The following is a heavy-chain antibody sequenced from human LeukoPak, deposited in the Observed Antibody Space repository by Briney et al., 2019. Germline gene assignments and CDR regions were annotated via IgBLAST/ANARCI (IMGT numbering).Heavy chain of an antibody. J-gene: IGHJ4*02. CDR2: MNPNSGNT. CDR3: ARVKGSSWPDS. D-gene: IGHD6-13*01. V-gene: IGHV1-8*01. CDR1: RYTFSSYD. Sequence: ASVKVSCKASRYTFSSYDINWVRQATGQGPEWLGWMNPNSGNTGYAQRFQGRVTMTRNTSISTAYMELSSLRSEDTAVYYCARVKGSSWPDSWGQGTLVTVSS.